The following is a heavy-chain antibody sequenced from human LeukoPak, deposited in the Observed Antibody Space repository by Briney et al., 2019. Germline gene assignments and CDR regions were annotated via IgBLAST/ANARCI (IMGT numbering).Heavy chain of an antibody. V-gene: IGHV4-39*07. CDR1: VGSISSSSYY. CDR3: ATFYSFSAYYYYYMDV. Sequence: PSETLSLTCTVSVGSISSSSYYWGWIRQPPGKGLEWIGSIYYSGSTYYNPSLKSRVTISVDTSKNQFSLKLSSVAAADTAVYYCATFYSFSAYYYYYMDVWGKGTTVTVSS. D-gene: IGHD6-13*01. CDR2: IYYSGST. J-gene: IGHJ6*03.